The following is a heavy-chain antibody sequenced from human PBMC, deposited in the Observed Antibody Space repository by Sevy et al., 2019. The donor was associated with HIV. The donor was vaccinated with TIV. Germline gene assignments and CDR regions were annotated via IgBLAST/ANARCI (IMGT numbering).Heavy chain of an antibody. CDR2: ISSYSGEI. CDR1: GYTFTTYP. V-gene: IGHV1-18*01. Sequence: ASVKVSCKASGYTFTTYPIAWVRQAPGQGLEWMGWISSYSGEIRDAQKFQGRATMTTDPSTSTAYLELRSLRSDDTAVDYCARDSDGSCHYYADFFDYWGQGTLVTVSS. D-gene: IGHD3-22*01. CDR3: ARDSDGSCHYYADFFDY. J-gene: IGHJ4*02.